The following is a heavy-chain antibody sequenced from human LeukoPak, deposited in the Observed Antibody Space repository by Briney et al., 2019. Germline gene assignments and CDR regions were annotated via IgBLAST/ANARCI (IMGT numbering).Heavy chain of an antibody. J-gene: IGHJ4*02. Sequence: GGSLRLSCAASGFTFSSYAMSWVCQAPGKGLEWVSAISGSGGSTYYADSVKGRFTISRDNSKNTLYLQMNSLRAEDTAVYYCAKEVGIAVAGTSYFDYWGQGTLVTVSS. CDR1: GFTFSSYA. D-gene: IGHD6-19*01. CDR3: AKEVGIAVAGTSYFDY. V-gene: IGHV3-23*01. CDR2: ISGSGGST.